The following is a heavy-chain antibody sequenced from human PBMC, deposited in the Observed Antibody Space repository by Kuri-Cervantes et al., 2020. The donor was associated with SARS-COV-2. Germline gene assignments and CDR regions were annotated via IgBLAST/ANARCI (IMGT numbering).Heavy chain of an antibody. CDR2: INHSGST. Sequence: GSLRLSCAVYGGSFSGYYWSWIRQPPGKGLEWIGEINHSGSTNYNPSLKSRVTISVDTSKNQFSLKLSSVTAADTAVYYCARGANYDYVWGSYRYGPKIRKPFDYWGQGTRVTFSS. CDR3: ARGANYDYVWGSYRYGPKIRKPFDY. CDR1: GGSFSGYY. V-gene: IGHV4-34*01. D-gene: IGHD3-16*02. J-gene: IGHJ4*01.